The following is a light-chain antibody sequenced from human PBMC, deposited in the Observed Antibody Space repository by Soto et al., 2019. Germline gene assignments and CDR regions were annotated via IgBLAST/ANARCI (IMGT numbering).Light chain of an antibody. CDR3: QQRINWPPYT. CDR1: QSVSSY. J-gene: IGKJ4*01. V-gene: IGKV3-11*01. CDR2: DAS. Sequence: EIVLTQSPATLSLSPGERATLSCRASQSVSSYLAWYQQKPGQAPRLLIYDASNRATGIPARFSGSGSGTDFTLTISGLEPEDFAVYYCQQRINWPPYTFGGGTKVETK.